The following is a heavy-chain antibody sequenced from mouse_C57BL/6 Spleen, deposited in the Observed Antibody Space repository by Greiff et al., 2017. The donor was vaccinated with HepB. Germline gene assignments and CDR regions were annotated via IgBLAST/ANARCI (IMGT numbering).Heavy chain of an antibody. V-gene: IGHV7-3*01. D-gene: IGHD1-1*01. Sequence: EVKVVDSGGGLVQPGGSLSLSCAASGFTFTDYYMSWVRQPPGKALEWLGFIRNKANGYTTEYSASVKGRFTISRDNSQSILYLQMNALRAEDSATYYCARSGATDYAMDYWGQGTSVTVSS. CDR1: GFTFTDYY. CDR2: IRNKANGYTT. J-gene: IGHJ4*01. CDR3: ARSGATDYAMDY.